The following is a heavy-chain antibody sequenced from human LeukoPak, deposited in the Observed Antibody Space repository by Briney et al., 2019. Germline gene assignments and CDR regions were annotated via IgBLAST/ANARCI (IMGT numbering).Heavy chain of an antibody. J-gene: IGHJ4*02. D-gene: IGHD3-10*01. CDR2: ISYDGSNK. V-gene: IGHV3-30*18. CDR3: AKAGNSARGADTAKYYFDY. Sequence: GRSLRLSCAASGFTFSSYGMHWVRQAPGKGLEWVAVISYDGSNKYYADSVKGRFTISRDNSKNTLYLQMNSLRAEDTAVYYCAKAGNSARGADTAKYYFDYWGQGTLVTVSS. CDR1: GFTFSSYG.